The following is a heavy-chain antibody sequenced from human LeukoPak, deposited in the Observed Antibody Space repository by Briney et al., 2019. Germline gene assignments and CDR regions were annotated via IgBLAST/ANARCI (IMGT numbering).Heavy chain of an antibody. Sequence: SETLSLTCTVSGGSISSYYWSWIRQPPGKGLEWIGYIYYSRSTNYNPSLKSRVTISVDTSKNQFSLKVSSVTAADTAVYYCARWYSASYSTHGMPCYFDYWGQGTPVTVSS. CDR1: GGSISSYY. V-gene: IGHV4-59*01. CDR2: IYYSRST. CDR3: ARWYSASYSTHGMPCYFDY. J-gene: IGHJ4*02. D-gene: IGHD1-26*01.